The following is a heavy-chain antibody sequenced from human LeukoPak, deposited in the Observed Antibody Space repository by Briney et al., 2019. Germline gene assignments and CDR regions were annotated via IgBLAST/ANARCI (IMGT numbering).Heavy chain of an antibody. CDR1: GFTFSDYY. CDR2: ISSSGSTI. V-gene: IGHV3-11*04. Sequence: GSLRLSCAASGFTFSDYYMSWIRQAPGKGLEWVSYISSSGSTIYYADSVKGRFTISRDNAKNSLYLQMNSLRAEDTAVYYCARDRGRKYYYDSSGYSRAFGIWGQGTMVTVSS. J-gene: IGHJ3*02. CDR3: ARDRGRKYYYDSSGYSRAFGI. D-gene: IGHD3-22*01.